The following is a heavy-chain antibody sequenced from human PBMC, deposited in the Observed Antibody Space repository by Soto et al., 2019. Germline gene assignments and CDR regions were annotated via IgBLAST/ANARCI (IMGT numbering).Heavy chain of an antibody. J-gene: IGHJ4*02. V-gene: IGHV3-30*18. CDR3: AKELRETGGYYFDC. D-gene: IGHD3-16*01. CDR2: MSDDGSKK. Sequence: QVQLVESGGGVVQPGRSLRLSCAAYEVSFSKYGMHWVRQAPGKGLEWVAEMSDDGSKKYYGDSVKGRFTISRDNSKNTLYLLMDSLRPEDTAMYYCAKELRETGGYYFDCWGQGILVSFSS. CDR1: EVSFSKYG.